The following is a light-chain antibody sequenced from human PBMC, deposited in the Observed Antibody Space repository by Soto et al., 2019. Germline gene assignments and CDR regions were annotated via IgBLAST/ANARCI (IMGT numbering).Light chain of an antibody. CDR3: QHYNSYSEA. J-gene: IGKJ1*01. CDR1: QGISNY. V-gene: IGKV1-27*01. CDR2: AAS. Sequence: DVQMNQSTSSLSASVGDRVSITCRASQGISNYLAWYQQKPGKVPKLLIYAASTLQSGVPSRFSGSGSGTEFTLTINGLQPDDFATYYCQHYNSYSEAFGQGTKVDIK.